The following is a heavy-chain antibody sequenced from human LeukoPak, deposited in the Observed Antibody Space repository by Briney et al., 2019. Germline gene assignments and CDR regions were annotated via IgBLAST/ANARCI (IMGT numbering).Heavy chain of an antibody. CDR3: ARISSSYDYDY. V-gene: IGHV3-64*01. Sequence: GGSLRLSCAASGFTIRSYGMHWVRQAPGKGLEYVAAISSNGGSTDYANSVKGRFTISRDNSKNTLYLQMGSLRAEDMAVYYCARISSSYDYDYWGQGTLVTVSS. CDR2: ISSNGGST. D-gene: IGHD6-6*01. J-gene: IGHJ4*02. CDR1: GFTIRSYG.